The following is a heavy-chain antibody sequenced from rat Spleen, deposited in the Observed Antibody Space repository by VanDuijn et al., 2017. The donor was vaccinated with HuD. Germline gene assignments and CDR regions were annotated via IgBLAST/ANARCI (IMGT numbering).Heavy chain of an antibody. J-gene: IGHJ2*01. V-gene: IGHV5-20*01. D-gene: IGHD5-1*01. Sequence: EVQLVESGGGLVQPGRSMKLSCVASGFTFSNCDMAWVRQAPKKGLEWVAYISYNGGSTYYRDSVKGRFTISRDNAESTLYLQMDSLRSEDTATYYCTTGRQLGYFDYWGQGVMVTVSS. CDR1: GFTFSNCD. CDR2: ISYNGGST. CDR3: TTGRQLGYFDY.